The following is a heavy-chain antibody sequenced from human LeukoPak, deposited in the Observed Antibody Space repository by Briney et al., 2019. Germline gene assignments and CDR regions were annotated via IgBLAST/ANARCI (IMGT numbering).Heavy chain of an antibody. CDR1: GGTFSSYA. V-gene: IGHV1-69*05. Sequence: SVKVSCKASGGTFSSYAISWVRQAPGQGLEWMGRIIPIFGTANYAQKFQGRVTITTDESTSTAYMELNSLRSEDTAVYYCARDRGRGYSYGYDLDYWGQGTLVTVSS. CDR2: IIPIFGTA. D-gene: IGHD5-18*01. CDR3: ARDRGRGYSYGYDLDY. J-gene: IGHJ4*02.